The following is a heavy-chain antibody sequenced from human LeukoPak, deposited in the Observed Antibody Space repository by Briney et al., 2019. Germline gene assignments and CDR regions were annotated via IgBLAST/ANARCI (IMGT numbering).Heavy chain of an antibody. V-gene: IGHV4-34*01. Sequence: SETLSLTCAVYGGSFSGYYWSWIRQPPGKGLEWIGEINHSGSTNYNPSLKSRVTISVDTSKNQFSLKLSSVTAADTAVYYCARGTLTYWFDPWGQGTLVTVSS. CDR2: INHSGST. CDR3: ARGTLTYWFDP. J-gene: IGHJ5*02. D-gene: IGHD3-16*01. CDR1: GGSFSGYY.